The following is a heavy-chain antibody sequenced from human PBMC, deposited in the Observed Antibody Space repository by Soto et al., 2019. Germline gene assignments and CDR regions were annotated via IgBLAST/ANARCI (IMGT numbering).Heavy chain of an antibody. J-gene: IGHJ4*02. CDR2: IIPIFGTA. D-gene: IGHD6-6*01. CDR1: GGTFSSYA. Sequence: QVQLVQSGAAGKKPGSSVKVSCKASGGTFSSYAISWVRQAPGQGLGWMGGIIPIFGTANYAQKFQVRVTVTADESTSTAYMELSSLRSEDTAVYYCARAGIAARPLYFDYWGQGTLVTVSS. V-gene: IGHV1-69*01. CDR3: ARAGIAARPLYFDY.